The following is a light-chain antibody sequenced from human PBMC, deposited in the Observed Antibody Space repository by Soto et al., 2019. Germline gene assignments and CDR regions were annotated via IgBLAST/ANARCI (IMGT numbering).Light chain of an antibody. J-gene: IGLJ2*01. CDR3: AAGDDRLSGMV. Sequence: QAVVTQPPSASGTPGQRVTISCSGSSSSIGSNLLYWYQQLPGTAPKLLIYTNNQRPAGVPDRFSGSKSGTSTSLAISGLRSEDEADYYCAAGDDRLSGMVLGGGTKLTV. CDR2: TNN. V-gene: IGLV1-47*02. CDR1: SSSIGSNL.